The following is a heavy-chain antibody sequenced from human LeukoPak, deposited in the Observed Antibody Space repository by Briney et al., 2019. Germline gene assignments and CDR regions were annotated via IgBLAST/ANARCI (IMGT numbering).Heavy chain of an antibody. CDR2: IYSGGST. V-gene: IGHV3-53*01. J-gene: IGHJ3*02. CDR3: AREYYDNSGGEDAFDI. D-gene: IGHD3-22*01. Sequence: LTGGSLRLSCAASGFTVSSNYMNWVRQAPGKGLEWVSVIYSGGSTFYADSVEGRFTISRDNSNNTLYLQMNSLRAEDTAMYYCAREYYDNSGGEDAFDIWGPGTMVTVSS. CDR1: GFTVSSNY.